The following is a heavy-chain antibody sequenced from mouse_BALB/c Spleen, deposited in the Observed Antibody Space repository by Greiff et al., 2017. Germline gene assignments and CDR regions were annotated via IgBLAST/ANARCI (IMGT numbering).Heavy chain of an antibody. CDR2: IDPSDSYT. CDR3: ARRGVVGPFDY. D-gene: IGHD1-1*01. V-gene: IGHV1-69*02. Sequence: QVQLQQPGAELVKPGASVKLSCKASGYTFTSYWMHWVKQRPGQGLEWIGEIDPSDSYTNYNQKFKGKATLTVDKSSSTAYMQLSSLTSEDSAVYYCARRGVVGPFDYWGQGTTLTVSS. J-gene: IGHJ2*01. CDR1: GYTFTSYW.